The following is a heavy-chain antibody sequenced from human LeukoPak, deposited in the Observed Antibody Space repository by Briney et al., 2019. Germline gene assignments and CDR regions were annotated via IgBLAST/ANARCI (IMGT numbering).Heavy chain of an antibody. D-gene: IGHD3-10*01. CDR3: ARARITMVRGPRYFDY. V-gene: IGHV4-34*01. CDR2: FNHSGST. J-gene: IGHJ4*02. Sequence: PSETLSLTCAVYGGSFSGYYWSWLRQPPGKGLERLGEFNHSGSTNYNPSLKSRVTISVDTSKNQFSLKLTSVTAADTAVYYCARARITMVRGPRYFDYWGQGTLVTVSS. CDR1: GGSFSGYY.